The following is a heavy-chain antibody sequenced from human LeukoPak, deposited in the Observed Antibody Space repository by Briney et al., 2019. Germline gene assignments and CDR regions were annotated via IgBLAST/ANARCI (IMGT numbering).Heavy chain of an antibody. Sequence: GGSLRLSCAASGFTFDDYAMHWVRQAPGKGLEWVSLISGDGGSTYYAGSVKGRFTISRDNSKNSLYLQMNSLRTEDTALYYCAKDISVYGSRGFDPWGQGTLVTVSS. J-gene: IGHJ5*02. D-gene: IGHD3-10*01. CDR1: GFTFDDYA. CDR2: ISGDGGST. CDR3: AKDISVYGSRGFDP. V-gene: IGHV3-43*02.